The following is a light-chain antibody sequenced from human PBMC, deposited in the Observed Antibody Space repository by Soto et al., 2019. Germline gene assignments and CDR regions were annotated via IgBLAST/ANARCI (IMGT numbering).Light chain of an antibody. CDR3: SSYTSSSRV. J-gene: IGLJ1*01. CDR1: SSDVGGYNY. Sequence: QSALTQHASVSGSPGQSITISCTGTSSDVGGYNYVSWYQQHPGKAPKLMIYDVSNWPSGVSNRFSGSKSGNTASLTISGLQAEDEADYYCSSYTSSSRVFGTGTELTVL. V-gene: IGLV2-14*01. CDR2: DVS.